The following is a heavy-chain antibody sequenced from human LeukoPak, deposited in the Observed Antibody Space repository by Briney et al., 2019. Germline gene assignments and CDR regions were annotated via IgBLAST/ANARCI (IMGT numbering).Heavy chain of an antibody. CDR1: GFTCSSYA. D-gene: IGHD3-22*01. CDR2: ISGSDGST. CDR3: ARGDSSDYQVNDY. Sequence: GGSLRLSCAASGFTCSSYAMSWVRQAPGKGLEWVSGISGSDGSTYYADSVKGRFTTSRDNSKNTLFLQMNGLRAEDTAAYYCARGDSSDYQVNDYWGQGTLVTVSS. J-gene: IGHJ4*02. V-gene: IGHV3-23*01.